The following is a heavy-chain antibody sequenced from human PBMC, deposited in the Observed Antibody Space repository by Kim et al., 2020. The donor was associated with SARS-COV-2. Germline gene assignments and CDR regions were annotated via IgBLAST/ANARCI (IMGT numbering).Heavy chain of an antibody. CDR2: MNPNSGNT. Sequence: ASVKVSCKASGYTFSSYDVNWVRQANGLGLEWMGWMNPNSGNTGYARKFQGRVTMTRDTSISTAYLELSSLRSEDTAVYFCARRADYYDSSSYYFWGQGTLVTVSS. CDR1: GYTFSSYD. V-gene: IGHV1-8*01. J-gene: IGHJ4*02. D-gene: IGHD3-22*01. CDR3: ARRADYYDSSSYYF.